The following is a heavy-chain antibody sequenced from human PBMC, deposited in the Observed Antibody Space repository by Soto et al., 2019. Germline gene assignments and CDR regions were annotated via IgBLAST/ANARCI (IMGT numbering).Heavy chain of an antibody. CDR2: IYYSGST. J-gene: IGHJ5*02. CDR3: ARRGYYDILTGYYSPWFDP. D-gene: IGHD3-9*01. CDR1: GGSISSSSYY. Sequence: PSETLSLTCTVSGGSISSSSYYWGWVRQPPGKGLEWIGSIYYSGSTYYNPSPKSRVTISVDTSKNQFSLKLSSVTAADTAVYYCARRGYYDILTGYYSPWFDPWGQGTLVTVSS. V-gene: IGHV4-39*01.